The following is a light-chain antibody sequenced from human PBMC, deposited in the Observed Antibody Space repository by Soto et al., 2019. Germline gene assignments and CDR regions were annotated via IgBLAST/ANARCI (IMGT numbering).Light chain of an antibody. J-gene: IGKJ1*01. CDR3: LQHNSYPWT. CDR1: QDIRND. CDR2: AAS. Sequence: DIQMTQSPSSLSASVGDRVTITCRASQDIRNDLVWYHQKPGKAPKCLIYAASSLQSGVPSRFSGSGSGTEFTLTISSLRPEDFTTFYCLQHNSYPWTFGQGTKVEIK. V-gene: IGKV1-17*01.